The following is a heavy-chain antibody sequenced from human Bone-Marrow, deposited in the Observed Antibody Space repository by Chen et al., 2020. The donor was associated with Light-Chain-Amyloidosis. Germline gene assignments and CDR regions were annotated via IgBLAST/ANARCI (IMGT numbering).Heavy chain of an antibody. CDR1: GWSVGSGRYY. CDR2: VFYNGGT. J-gene: IGHJ6*02. CDR3: ARDVVLVTAGPQRYYGMDV. V-gene: IGHV4-61*01. Sequence: QFRLQESGPGLVKPSETLSLTCTVSGWSVGSGRYYWNWIRQSPGKGLEWIGYVFYNGGTSYNPSLKSRVTISLDKSRNQFSLRLTSVTAADTAVYYCARDVVLVTAGPQRYYGMDVWGRGTTITVSS. D-gene: IGHD6-13*01.